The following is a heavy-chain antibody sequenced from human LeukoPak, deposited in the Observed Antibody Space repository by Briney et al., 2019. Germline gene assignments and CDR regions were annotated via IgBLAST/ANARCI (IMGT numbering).Heavy chain of an antibody. J-gene: IGHJ4*02. CDR2: ISSTSSAI. V-gene: IGHV3-48*04. CDR1: GFTFSNYD. CDR3: AREYWLFPFDY. Sequence: GGSLRLSCAASGFTFSNYDMNWLRQAPGMGLEWVSYISSTSSAIYYADSVKGRFTISRDNAKNSLYLQMNSLRAEDTAVYYCAREYWLFPFDYWGQGTLVTVSS. D-gene: IGHD3-22*01.